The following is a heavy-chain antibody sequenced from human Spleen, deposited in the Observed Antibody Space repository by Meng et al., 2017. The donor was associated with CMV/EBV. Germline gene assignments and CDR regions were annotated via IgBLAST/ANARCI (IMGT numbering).Heavy chain of an antibody. Sequence: TFSSYAMSWVRQAPGKGLEWVSAISGSGGSTYYTDSVKGRFTISRDNSKNTLYLQMNGLRAEDTAVYYCAKAGVIGDPLYYYYGMDVWGQGTTVTVSS. J-gene: IGHJ6*02. V-gene: IGHV3-23*01. CDR1: TFSSYA. CDR3: AKAGVIGDPLYYYYGMDV. CDR2: ISGSGGST. D-gene: IGHD7-27*01.